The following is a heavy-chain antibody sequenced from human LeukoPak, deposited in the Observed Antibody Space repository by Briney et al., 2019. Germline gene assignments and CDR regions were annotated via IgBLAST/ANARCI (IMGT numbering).Heavy chain of an antibody. CDR3: ARVLAYCGGDCYSDYYYYYMDV. CDR2: IYYSGST. D-gene: IGHD2-21*02. J-gene: IGHJ6*03. Sequence: SETLSLTCTVSGGSISSSSYYWGWIRQPPGKGLEWIGYIYYSGSTNYNPSLKSRVTISVDTSKNQFSLKLSSVTAADTAVYYCARVLAYCGGDCYSDYYYYYMDVWGKGTTVTVSS. V-gene: IGHV4-61*05. CDR1: GGSISSSSYY.